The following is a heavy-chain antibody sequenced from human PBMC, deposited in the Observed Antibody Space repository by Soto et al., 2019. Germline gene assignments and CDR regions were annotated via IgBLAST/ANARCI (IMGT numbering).Heavy chain of an antibody. CDR3: ASDSDLLYDCDY. V-gene: IGHV3-33*01. CDR2: MWFDGSNK. J-gene: IGHJ4*02. Sequence: QVQLVESGGGVVQPGRSLRLSCATSGFTSSDHGIHWVRQAPGKGLEWLAVMWFDGSNKYYADSVKSRFTISRNNTKNTVFLQMNSLRAEDTAVYYCASDSDLLYDCDYWGQGTLVTVSS. CDR1: GFTSSDHG. D-gene: IGHD3-9*01.